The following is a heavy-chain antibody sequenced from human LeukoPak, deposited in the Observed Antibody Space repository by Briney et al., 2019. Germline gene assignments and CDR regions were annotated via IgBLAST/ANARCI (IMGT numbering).Heavy chain of an antibody. J-gene: IGHJ4*02. CDR1: GFSLDDYA. CDR3: TRGGLWFGAFLDY. D-gene: IGHD3-10*01. V-gene: IGHV3-74*01. CDR2: IDSDGRST. Sequence: GRSLRLSCAAAGFSLDDYAMHWVRQAPGKGLVWVSRIDSDGRSTTYADSVKGRFTISRDNAKNTLFLQMNSLRVEDTAVYYCTRGGLWFGAFLDYWGQGTRVTVSS.